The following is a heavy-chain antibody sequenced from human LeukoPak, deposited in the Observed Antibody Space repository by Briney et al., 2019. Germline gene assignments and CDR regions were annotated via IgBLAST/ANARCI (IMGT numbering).Heavy chain of an antibody. CDR2: ISSSGDTV. Sequence: GGSLRLSCAASGFTFSGYEMNWVRQAPGKGLEWVSYISSSGDTVYYADSVKGRSTMPRDNAKNSLYLQMNSLRAEDTAVYYCARHNWFDPWGQGTLVTVSS. CDR3: ARHNWFDP. CDR1: GFTFSGYE. V-gene: IGHV3-48*03. J-gene: IGHJ5*02.